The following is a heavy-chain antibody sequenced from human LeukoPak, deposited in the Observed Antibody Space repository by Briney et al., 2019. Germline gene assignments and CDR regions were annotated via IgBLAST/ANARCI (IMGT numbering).Heavy chain of an antibody. CDR3: ARVSSYSSSSGSLCDY. V-gene: IGHV3-7*01. CDR1: GFTFSSYW. Sequence: PGGSLRLSCAASGFTFSSYWMSWVRHAPGEGLEWVANIKQDGSAKFYVDSVKGRFTISRDNAKNSLYLQLNSLRAEDTAIYHCARVSSYSSSSGSLCDYWGQGTRVTVSS. J-gene: IGHJ4*02. D-gene: IGHD6-6*01. CDR2: IKQDGSAK.